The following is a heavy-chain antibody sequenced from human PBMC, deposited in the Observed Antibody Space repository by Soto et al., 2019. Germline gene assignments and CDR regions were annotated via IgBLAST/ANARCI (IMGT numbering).Heavy chain of an antibody. V-gene: IGHV3-33*01. CDR3: ARAYSSSWAGDFQH. CDR1: GFTFSNYG. D-gene: IGHD6-13*01. J-gene: IGHJ1*01. Sequence: QVQLVESGGGVVQPGRSLRLSCVASGFTFSNYGMHWVRQAPGKGLEWVAVIWYDGSDKHYVDSVKGRFTISRDNSKNTLYLEMNSLRAEDTAVYYCARAYSSSWAGDFQHWGQGTLVTVSS. CDR2: IWYDGSDK.